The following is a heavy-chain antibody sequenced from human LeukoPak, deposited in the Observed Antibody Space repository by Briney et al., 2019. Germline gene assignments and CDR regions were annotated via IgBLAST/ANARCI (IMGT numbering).Heavy chain of an antibody. V-gene: IGHV4-4*02. Sequence: SETLSLTCAVSGGSISSSNWWSWVRQPPGKGLEWIGEIYHSGSTNYNPSLKSRVTMSVDKSKNQFSLKLSSVTAADTAVYYCARDVVVTAIGDAFDIWGQGTMVTVFS. CDR2: IYHSGST. CDR3: ARDVVVTAIGDAFDI. CDR1: GGSISSSNW. D-gene: IGHD2-21*02. J-gene: IGHJ3*02.